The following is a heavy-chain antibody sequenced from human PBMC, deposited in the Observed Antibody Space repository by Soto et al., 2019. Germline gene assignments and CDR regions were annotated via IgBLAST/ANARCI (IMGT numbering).Heavy chain of an antibody. D-gene: IGHD5-12*01. CDR1: GFTFSSYS. CDR2: ISYDGSNK. J-gene: IGHJ3*02. V-gene: IGHV3-30-3*01. CDR3: ARALVATIRGDAFDI. Sequence: PGGSLILSCAASGFTFSSYSMHWVRQAPGKGLEWVAVISYDGSNKYYADSVKGRFTISRDNSKNTLYLQMNSLRAEDTAVYYCARALVATIRGDAFDIWGQGTMVTVSS.